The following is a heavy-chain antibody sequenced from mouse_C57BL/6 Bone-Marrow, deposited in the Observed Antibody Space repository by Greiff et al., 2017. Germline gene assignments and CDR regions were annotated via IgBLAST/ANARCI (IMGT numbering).Heavy chain of an antibody. V-gene: IGHV1-85*01. Sequence: QVQLQQSGPELVKPGASVKLSCKASGYTFTSYDINWVKQRPGQGLEWIGRIYPGDGSTKYNEKFKGKATLTVDTSSSTAYMELHSLTSEDSAVYCCARLGLGGSSGDLFFYGWGAGTTVTV. D-gene: IGHD1-1*01. J-gene: IGHJ1*01. CDR3: ARLGLGGSSGDLFFYG. CDR1: GYTFTSYD. CDR2: IYPGDGST.